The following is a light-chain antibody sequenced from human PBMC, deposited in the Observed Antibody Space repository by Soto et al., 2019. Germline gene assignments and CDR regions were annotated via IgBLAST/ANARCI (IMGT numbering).Light chain of an antibody. CDR2: DAS. CDR3: QQRTDRPPWT. V-gene: IGKV3-11*01. J-gene: IGKJ1*01. CDR1: QSIGLA. Sequence: EIVLTQNQATLSLSPGERSTLSCRASQSIGLAIAWYQHKPGQAPRLLIFDASQRSTGIPARFRGSGSGTDFTLSISSLEPEGFAVYYCQQRTDRPPWTFGQGTKVDIK.